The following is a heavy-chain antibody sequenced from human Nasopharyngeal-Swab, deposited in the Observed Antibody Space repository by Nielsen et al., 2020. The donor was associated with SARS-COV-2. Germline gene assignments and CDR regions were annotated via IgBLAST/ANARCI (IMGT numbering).Heavy chain of an antibody. D-gene: IGHD3-3*01. J-gene: IGHJ4*02. CDR1: GYSISSGYY. CDR3: ARDDYDFWSGYYGVAY. CDR2: IYHSGST. V-gene: IGHV4-38-2*02. Sequence: SETLSLTCTVSGYSISSGYYWGWIRQPPGKGLEWIGSIYHSGSTYYNPSLKSRVTMSVDTSKNQFSLKLSSVTAADTAVYYCARDDYDFWSGYYGVAYWGQGTLVTVSS.